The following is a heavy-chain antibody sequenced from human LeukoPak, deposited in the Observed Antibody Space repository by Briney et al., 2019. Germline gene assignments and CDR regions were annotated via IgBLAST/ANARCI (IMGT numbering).Heavy chain of an antibody. D-gene: IGHD3-3*01. CDR1: GFTFSSYS. CDR2: ISSSSRNI. CDR3: ARRPSTQTYYDFWSGYSYAFDI. V-gene: IGHV3-21*01. Sequence: PAGSLRLTGAASGFTFSSYSMNWVRQAPGKGREWGSSISSSSRNISYVDSVKGRFTSSRNKAKNSLYLQMNSLRAEDTAVYYCARRPSTQTYYDFWSGYSYAFDIWGQGTMVTVSS. J-gene: IGHJ3*02.